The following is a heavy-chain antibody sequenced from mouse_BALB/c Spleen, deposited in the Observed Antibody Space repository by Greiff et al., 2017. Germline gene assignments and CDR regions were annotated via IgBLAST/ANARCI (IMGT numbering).Heavy chain of an antibody. V-gene: IGHV14-3*02. J-gene: IGHJ3*01. CDR1: GFNIKDTY. Sequence: VQLQQSGAELVKPGASVKLSCTASGFNIKDTYMHWVKQRPEQGLEWIGRIDPANGNTKYDPKFQGKATITADTSSNTAYLQLSSLTSEDTAVYYCAYYDYANGFAYWGQGTLVTVSA. CDR3: AYYDYANGFAY. D-gene: IGHD2-4*01. CDR2: IDPANGNT.